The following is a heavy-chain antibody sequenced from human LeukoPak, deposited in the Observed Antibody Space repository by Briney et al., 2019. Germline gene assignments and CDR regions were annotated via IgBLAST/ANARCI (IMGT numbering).Heavy chain of an antibody. J-gene: IGHJ4*02. Sequence: ASVKVSCKASGYTFTSYDINWVRQATGQGLEWMGWMNPNSGNTGYAQKFQGRVTMTRNTSISTAYMELSSLRSEDTAVYYCARGKDIAAAGDFDYWGQGTLVTVSS. CDR3: ARGKDIAAAGDFDY. D-gene: IGHD6-13*01. CDR2: MNPNSGNT. CDR1: GYTFTSYD. V-gene: IGHV1-8*01.